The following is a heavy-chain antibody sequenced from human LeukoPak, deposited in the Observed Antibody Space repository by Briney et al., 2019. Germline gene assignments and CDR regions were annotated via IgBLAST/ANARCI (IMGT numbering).Heavy chain of an antibody. CDR2: IYYSGST. D-gene: IGHD3-22*01. J-gene: IGHJ4*02. V-gene: IGHV4-59*08. Sequence: PSETLSLTCTVSGGSISSYYWSWIRQPPGKGLEWIGYIYYSGSTNYNPSLKSRVTISVDTSKNQFSLKLSSVTAADTAVYYCARAAAFYDSSGPIFDYWGQGTLVTVSS. CDR1: GGSISSYY. CDR3: ARAAAFYDSSGPIFDY.